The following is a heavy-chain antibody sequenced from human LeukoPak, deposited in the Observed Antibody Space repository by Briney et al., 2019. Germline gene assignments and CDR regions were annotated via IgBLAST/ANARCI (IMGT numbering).Heavy chain of an antibody. V-gene: IGHV4-59*08. CDR2: IYYSGTT. Sequence: PSETLSLTCTVSGGSISGSFWSWMRQPPGKGREWIGYIYYSGTTNYTPPLKSRDTISVDTSKNQFSLKLSSVTAADTAVYYCARLPTDSCSDHYWGQGTLVTVSS. CDR3: ARLPTDSCSDHY. CDR1: GGSISGSF. J-gene: IGHJ4*02. D-gene: IGHD2-15*01.